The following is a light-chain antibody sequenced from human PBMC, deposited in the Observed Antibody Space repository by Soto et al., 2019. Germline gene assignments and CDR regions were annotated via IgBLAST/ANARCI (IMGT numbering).Light chain of an antibody. V-gene: IGKV1-5*01. CDR2: DAS. Sequence: DIQMTQSPSTVSASVGDRVTITCRASQSITVWLAWYQQKPGKAPKLLIYDASILYSGVPSRFSGSGSETEFTLTISSLQPDDFAFYYCQQYSDSPGTFGQGTKVGIK. CDR3: QQYSDSPGT. CDR1: QSITVW. J-gene: IGKJ1*01.